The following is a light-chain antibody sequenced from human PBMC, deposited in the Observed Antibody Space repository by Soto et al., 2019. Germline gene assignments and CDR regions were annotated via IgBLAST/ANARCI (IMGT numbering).Light chain of an antibody. V-gene: IGLV8-61*01. CDR3: SSYRSSRTLV. J-gene: IGLJ2*01. Sequence: QTVVTQEPSFSVSPGGTVTLTCGLSSGSVSTNYYPSWYQQTPGQAPRTLIYSTNTRSSGVPDRFSGSKSGNTASLTISGLQAEDEADYYCSSYRSSRTLVFGGGTKVTVL. CDR1: SGSVSTNYY. CDR2: STN.